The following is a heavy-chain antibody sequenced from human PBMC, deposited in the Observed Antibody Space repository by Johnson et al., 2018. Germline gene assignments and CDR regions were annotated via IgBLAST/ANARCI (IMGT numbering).Heavy chain of an antibody. D-gene: IGHD3-16*01. J-gene: IGHJ6*02. Sequence: QVQLVQSGGGVVQPGRSLRLSCAASGFTFSSYGMHWVRQAPGKGLEWVAVIWYDGSNKYYADSVKGRFTISRDNSKNTLYLQMNSLRAEDTAVYYCAREGQITLGRNSYYGMDVWGQGTTGTVSS. CDR2: IWYDGSNK. CDR1: GFTFSSYG. CDR3: AREGQITLGRNSYYGMDV. V-gene: IGHV3-33*01.